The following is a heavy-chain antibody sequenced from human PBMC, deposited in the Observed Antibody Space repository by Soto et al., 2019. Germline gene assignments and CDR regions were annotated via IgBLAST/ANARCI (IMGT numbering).Heavy chain of an antibody. CDR3: ASQRTTMTKFDY. CDR1: GGSFNGYY. D-gene: IGHD4-17*01. J-gene: IGHJ4*02. V-gene: IGHV4-34*01. CDR2: INHSGST. Sequence: QVQLRQWGAGLVKPSETLSLTCAVYGGSFNGYYWNWIRQPPGKGLEWIGEINHSGSTNYNPSLKRRVSISVDTSKNQFYLRLSSVTAADTAVYSCASQRTTMTKFDYWGQGTLVNVSS.